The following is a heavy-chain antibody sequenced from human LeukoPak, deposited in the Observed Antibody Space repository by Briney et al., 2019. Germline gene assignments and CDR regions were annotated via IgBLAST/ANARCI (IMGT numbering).Heavy chain of an antibody. J-gene: IGHJ6*03. CDR2: IYPGDSDT. CDR1: GYSFTSYW. D-gene: IGHD6-13*01. Sequence: GESLKISCKGSGYSFTSYWIGWVRQMPGKGLEWMEIIYPGDSDTRYSPSFQGQVTISADKSISTAYLQWSSLKASDTAMYYCARYTGIAAAAGQWYYYYMDVWGKGTTVTVSS. V-gene: IGHV5-51*01. CDR3: ARYTGIAAAAGQWYYYYMDV.